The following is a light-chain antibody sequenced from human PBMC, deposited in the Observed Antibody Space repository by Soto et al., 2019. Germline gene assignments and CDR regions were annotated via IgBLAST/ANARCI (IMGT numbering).Light chain of an antibody. Sequence: DIQMTQSPSSLSASVGDRVTITCRASQSISSYLNWYQQKPGKAPKLLIYAESSLQSGVPSRFSGSGSVTDFTLTISSLQPEEFATYYCQQSYSTPRTFGQGTKVEIK. CDR2: AES. CDR3: QQSYSTPRT. CDR1: QSISSY. V-gene: IGKV1-39*01. J-gene: IGKJ1*01.